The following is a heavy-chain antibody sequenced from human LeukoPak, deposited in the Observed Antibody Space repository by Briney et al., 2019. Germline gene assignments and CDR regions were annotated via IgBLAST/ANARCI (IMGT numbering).Heavy chain of an antibody. J-gene: IGHJ4*02. V-gene: IGHV1-18*01. Sequence: ASVKVSCKASGYTFTSYGISWVRQAPGQGLEWMGWISAYNGNTNYAQKLQGRVTMTTDTSTSTAYMELRSLRSDDTAVYYCARDWMGEYYYGSGSYYWGQGTLVTVSS. CDR1: GYTFTSYG. CDR2: ISAYNGNT. D-gene: IGHD3-10*01. CDR3: ARDWMGEYYYGSGSYY.